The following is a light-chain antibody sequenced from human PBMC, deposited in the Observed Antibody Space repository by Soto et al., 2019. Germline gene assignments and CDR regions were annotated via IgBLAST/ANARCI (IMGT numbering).Light chain of an antibody. CDR1: SSDVGSYNL. V-gene: IGLV2-23*02. CDR3: CSYAGSSYV. CDR2: EVS. J-gene: IGLJ1*01. Sequence: QSVLTQPASVSGSTGQSITISCTGTSSDVGSYNLVSWYQQHPGKAPKLMIYEVSKRPSGVSNRFSGSKSGNTASLTISGLQAEDEADYYCCSYAGSSYVFGTGTKVTVL.